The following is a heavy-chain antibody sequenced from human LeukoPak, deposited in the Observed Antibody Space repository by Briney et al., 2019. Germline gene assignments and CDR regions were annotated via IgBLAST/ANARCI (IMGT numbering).Heavy chain of an antibody. CDR2: ISYDGSNK. CDR1: GFTFSSYG. CDR3: AKFANGYYGTFFDY. J-gene: IGHJ4*02. V-gene: IGHV3-30*18. D-gene: IGHD3-3*01. Sequence: GGSLRLSCAASGFTFSSYGMHWVRQAPGKGLEWVAVISYDGSNKYYADSVKGRFTISRDNSRGTLYLQMDSLRGDDTAVYYCAKFANGYYGTFFDYWGQGFLVAVSS.